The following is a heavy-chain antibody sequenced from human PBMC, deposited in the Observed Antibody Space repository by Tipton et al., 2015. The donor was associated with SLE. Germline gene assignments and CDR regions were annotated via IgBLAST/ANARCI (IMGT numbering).Heavy chain of an antibody. D-gene: IGHD3-10*01. CDR1: GGSFSGYY. J-gene: IGHJ4*02. Sequence: TLSLTCTVYGGSFSGYYWSWIRQPPGKGLEWIGEINHSGRTNYNPSLKSRVTISVDTSKNQFSLKLSSVTAADTAVYYCARRPYYYGSGSYYNPFDHWGQGTPVTVSS. CDR3: ARRPYYYGSGSYYNPFDH. CDR2: INHSGRT. V-gene: IGHV4-34*01.